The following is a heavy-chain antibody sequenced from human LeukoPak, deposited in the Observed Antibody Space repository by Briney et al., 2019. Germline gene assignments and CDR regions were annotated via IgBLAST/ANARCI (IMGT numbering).Heavy chain of an antibody. Sequence: GGSLRLSCAASGFTFSSYEMNWVRQAPGKGLEWVSYISSSGSTIYYTDSVKGRFTISRDNAKNSLYLQMNSLRAEDTAVYYCARGNYGSGSYDNVWGIFGMDVWGKGTTVTVSS. CDR2: ISSSGSTI. CDR1: GFTFSSYE. V-gene: IGHV3-48*03. CDR3: ARGNYGSGSYDNVWGIFGMDV. J-gene: IGHJ6*04. D-gene: IGHD3-10*01.